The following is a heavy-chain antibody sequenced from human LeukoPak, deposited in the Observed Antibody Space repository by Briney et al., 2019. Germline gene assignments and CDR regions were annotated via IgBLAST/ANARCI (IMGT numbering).Heavy chain of an antibody. J-gene: IGHJ6*02. V-gene: IGHV3-23*01. CDR3: ASLHSLCGGDCYSVYYYYGMDV. D-gene: IGHD2-21*02. CDR2: ISGSGGST. Sequence: SGGSLRLSCAASGFTFSSYAMSWVRQAPGKGLEWVSAISGSGGSTYYADSVKGRFTISRDNSENTLYLQMNSLRAEDTAVYYCASLHSLCGGDCYSVYYYYGMDVWGQGTTVTVSS. CDR1: GFTFSSYA.